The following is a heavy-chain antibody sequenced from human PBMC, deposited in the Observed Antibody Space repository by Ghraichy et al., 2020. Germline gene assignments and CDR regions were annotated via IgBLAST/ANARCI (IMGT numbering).Heavy chain of an antibody. V-gene: IGHV3-48*02. Sequence: GGSLRLSCAASGFTFSNYSMNWVRQAPGKGLEWLSYISSRSRTIYEADSVKGRFTISRDNAKNSMYLQLNSLRDEDTAVYYCARDTYLYDSSGYYYPGGIDVWGQGTTVTVSS. CDR3: ARDTYLYDSSGYYYPGGIDV. D-gene: IGHD3-22*01. J-gene: IGHJ6*02. CDR2: ISSRSRTI. CDR1: GFTFSNYS.